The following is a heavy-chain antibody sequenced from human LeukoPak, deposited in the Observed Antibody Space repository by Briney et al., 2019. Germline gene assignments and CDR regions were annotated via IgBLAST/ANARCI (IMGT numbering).Heavy chain of an antibody. CDR3: ARERYTSAWYFDS. CDR1: GFTFSSSD. D-gene: IGHD6-19*01. J-gene: IGHJ4*02. V-gene: IGHV3-33*01. CDR2: IWYDGSNT. Sequence: PGGSLRLSCAASGFTFSSSDMHWVRLAPGKGLEWVAVIWYDGSNTYFAASVKGRFTISRDNSKNTLYLQMNSLRAEDTAVYYCARERYTSAWYFDSWGQGTLVTVSS.